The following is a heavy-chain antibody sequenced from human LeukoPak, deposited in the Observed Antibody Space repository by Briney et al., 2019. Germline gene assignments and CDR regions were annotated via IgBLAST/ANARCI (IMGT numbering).Heavy chain of an antibody. CDR1: GGSINSSRYY. V-gene: IGHV4-39*07. CDR3: VRTRLSDHIVPAAERAVDACDM. D-gene: IGHD2-2*01. Sequence: SETLSLTCTVSGGSINSSRYYWGWIRQPPGKGLEWIGSIHYSGSTYYNPSLKSRVTVSVDTSENQFSLKLSSVAAADTAVYFCVRTRLSDHIVPAAERAVDACDMWGQGTMVTVSS. J-gene: IGHJ3*02. CDR2: IHYSGST.